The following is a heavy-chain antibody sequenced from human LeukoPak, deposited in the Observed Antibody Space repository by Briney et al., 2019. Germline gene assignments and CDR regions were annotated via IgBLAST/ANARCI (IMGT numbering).Heavy chain of an antibody. CDR2: ISGGST. CDR1: GFTFSSYA. Sequence: GGSLRLSCAASGFTFSSYAMSWVRQAPGKGLEWVSGISGGSTYYADSVKGRFTISRDNSKNTLYLQMNSLRAEDTAVYYCAKAGSVATGIDYWGQGTLVTVSS. V-gene: IGHV3-23*01. CDR3: AKAGSVATGIDY. J-gene: IGHJ4*02. D-gene: IGHD5-12*01.